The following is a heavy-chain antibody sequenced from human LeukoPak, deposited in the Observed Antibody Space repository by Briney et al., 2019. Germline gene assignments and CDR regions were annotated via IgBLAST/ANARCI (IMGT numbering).Heavy chain of an antibody. J-gene: IGHJ6*02. CDR1: LYIVTSYY. D-gene: IGHD2-8*01. V-gene: IGHV1-46*01. Sequence: ASVKVSCKASLYIVTSYYMHCTREAPGQGLEWMGIINPSGGSTSSAQKFQGRVTMTRDTSTSTVYMELSSLRSEDTAVYYCARERVSGYYYGMDVWGQGTTVTVSS. CDR2: INPSGGST. CDR3: ARERVSGYYYGMDV.